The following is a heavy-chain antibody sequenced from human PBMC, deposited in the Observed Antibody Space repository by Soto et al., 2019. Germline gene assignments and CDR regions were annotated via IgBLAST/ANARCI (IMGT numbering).Heavy chain of an antibody. CDR2: ISAYNGNT. Sequence: QVQLVQSGAEVKKPGASVKVSCKASGYTFTSYGISWVRQAPGQGLERMGWISAYNGNTNYAQKLQGRVTMTTDTSTSTAYMELRSLRSDDTAVYYCARDYTFGGVIVKGRSFDYWGQGTLVTVSS. D-gene: IGHD3-16*02. J-gene: IGHJ4*02. CDR3: ARDYTFGGVIVKGRSFDY. CDR1: GYTFTSYG. V-gene: IGHV1-18*01.